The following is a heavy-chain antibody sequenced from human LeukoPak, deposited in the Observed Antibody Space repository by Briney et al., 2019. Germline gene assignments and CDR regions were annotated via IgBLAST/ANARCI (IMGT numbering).Heavy chain of an antibody. Sequence: PGGSLRLSCGASGFTFSSSWMTWVRQALGKGLEWVSSISFSGSYIYYADSLKGRITISRDNAKNSLFLQMDSLTAEDTAVYYCARGAENYGGNSNYWGQGTLVTVSS. CDR1: GFTFSSSW. D-gene: IGHD4-23*01. CDR3: ARGAENYGGNSNY. V-gene: IGHV3-21*01. J-gene: IGHJ4*02. CDR2: ISFSGSYI.